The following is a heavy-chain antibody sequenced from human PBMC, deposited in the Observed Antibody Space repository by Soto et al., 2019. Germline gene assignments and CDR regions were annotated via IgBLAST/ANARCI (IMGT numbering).Heavy chain of an antibody. CDR3: ARAPLYGGQAY. CDR2: IYSGGST. D-gene: IGHD4-17*01. Sequence: EVQLVESGGGLVQPGGSLRLSCAASGFTVNSDYMTWVRQAPGKGLEWVSVIYSGGSTYYTDSVKGRFTISRDNSKNKLYLQMNSLRAEDTAVYYCARAPLYGGQAYWGQGTLVTVSS. V-gene: IGHV3-66*01. J-gene: IGHJ4*02. CDR1: GFTVNSDY.